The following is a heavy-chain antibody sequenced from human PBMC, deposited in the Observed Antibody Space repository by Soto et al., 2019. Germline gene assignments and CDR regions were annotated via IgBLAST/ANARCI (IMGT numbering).Heavy chain of an antibody. CDR1: GFSLNTRGVG. J-gene: IGHJ4*02. CDR2: ISWDGEK. D-gene: IGHD3-9*01. Sequence: QITLKESGPTLVKPTQTLTLTCTFSGFSLNTRGVGVGWIRQPPGKALEWLALISWDGEKRHRPSLKSRLTITKATSENQLVLTLTTMHPVDTATSYCAPRRGDLFTGHYYFDYWGQGTLVTVSS. CDR3: APRRGDLFTGHYYFDY. V-gene: IGHV2-5*02.